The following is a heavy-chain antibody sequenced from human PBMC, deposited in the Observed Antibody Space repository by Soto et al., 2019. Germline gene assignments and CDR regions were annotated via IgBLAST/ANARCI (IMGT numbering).Heavy chain of an antibody. CDR1: GGSISSYY. V-gene: IGHV4-59*01. J-gene: IGHJ3*02. CDR3: ARHADYGDYVGAFDI. D-gene: IGHD4-17*01. Sequence: SETLSLTCTVSGGSISSYYWSWIRQPPGKGLEWIGYIYYSGSTNYNPSLKSRVTISVDTSKNQFSLKLSSVTAADTAVYYCARHADYGDYVGAFDIWGQGTMVTASS. CDR2: IYYSGST.